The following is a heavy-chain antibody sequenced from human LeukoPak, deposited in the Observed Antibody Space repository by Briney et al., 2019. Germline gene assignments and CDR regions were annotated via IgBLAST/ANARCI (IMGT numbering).Heavy chain of an antibody. J-gene: IGHJ5*02. CDR2: INPNSGGT. CDR3: ARDSPMITFGGVIVHNWFDP. CDR1: GYTFTGYY. V-gene: IGHV1-2*02. Sequence: GASVKVSCKASGYTFTGYYMHWVRQAPGQGLEWMGWINPNSGGTNYAQKFQGRVTMTRDTSISTAYMELSRLRSDDTAAYYCARDSPMITFGGVIVHNWFDPWGQGTLVTVSS. D-gene: IGHD3-16*02.